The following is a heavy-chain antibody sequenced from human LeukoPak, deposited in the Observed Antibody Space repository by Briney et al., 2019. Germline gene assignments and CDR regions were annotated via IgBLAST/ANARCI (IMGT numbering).Heavy chain of an antibody. CDR2: IWYDGSNK. CDR3: ARSPRRSLNWFDP. J-gene: IGHJ5*02. Sequence: GGSLRLSCAASGFTFSSYGMHWVRQAPGKGLEWVAVIWYDGSNKYYADSVKGRFTISRDNSKNTLYLQMNSLRAEDTAVYYCARSPRRSLNWFDPWDQGTLVTVSS. V-gene: IGHV3-33*01. CDR1: GFTFSSYG.